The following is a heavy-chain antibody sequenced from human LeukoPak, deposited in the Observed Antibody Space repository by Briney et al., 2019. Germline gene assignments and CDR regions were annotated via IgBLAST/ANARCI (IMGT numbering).Heavy chain of an antibody. D-gene: IGHD6-19*01. J-gene: IGHJ3*01. CDR1: SYSLTELS. V-gene: IGHV1-24*01. CDR2: FDPEDGKT. CDR3: ATNLGIAVAGGAFDL. Sequence: ASVKVSCKVSSYSLTELSMHWVRQAPGKGLEWMGGFDPEDGKTIYAQRLQGRVTMTEGTSTDTAYMQLRSLISEDSAVYYCATNLGIAVAGGAFDLWGQGTVVTVSS.